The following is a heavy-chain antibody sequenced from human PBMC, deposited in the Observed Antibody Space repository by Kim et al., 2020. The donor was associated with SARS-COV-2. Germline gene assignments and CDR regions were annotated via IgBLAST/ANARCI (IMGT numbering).Heavy chain of an antibody. J-gene: IGHJ4*02. V-gene: IGHV4-39*07. Sequence: SETLSLTCTVSGGSISSSSYYWGWIRQPPGKGLEWIGSIYYSGSTYYNPSLKSRVSISVDTSKNQFSLKLSSVTAADTAVYYCANYYDSRPFDYWGQGTLVTVSS. CDR3: ANYYDSRPFDY. D-gene: IGHD3-22*01. CDR1: GGSISSSSYY. CDR2: IYYSGST.